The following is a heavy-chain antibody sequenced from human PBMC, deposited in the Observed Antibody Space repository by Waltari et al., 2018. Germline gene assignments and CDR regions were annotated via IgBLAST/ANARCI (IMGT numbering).Heavy chain of an antibody. J-gene: IGHJ4*02. CDR1: GGSISSSSYY. CDR2: IYYSGST. V-gene: IGHV4-39*07. D-gene: IGHD1-26*01. CDR3: ARVQNSGSYYLFDY. Sequence: QLQLQESGPGLVKPSETLSLTCTVSGGSISSSSYYWGWIRQPPGKGLEWIGSIYYSGSTYYDPSLKSRVTISVDTSKNQFSLKLSSVTAADTAVYYCARVQNSGSYYLFDYWGQGTLVTVSS.